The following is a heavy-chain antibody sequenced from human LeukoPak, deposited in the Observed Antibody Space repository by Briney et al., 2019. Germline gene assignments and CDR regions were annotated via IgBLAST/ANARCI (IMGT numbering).Heavy chain of an antibody. V-gene: IGHV3-7*01. D-gene: IGHD2/OR15-2a*01. CDR3: TGGSDEVLSGEYYYYMDV. Sequence: PGGSLRLSCTASAFTTHYWLNWVRQSPGKGLEWVANIDRDGRVQHYVDSVKGRFTISRDSAKNSLALQMHSLRAEDTAVYYCTGGSDEVLSGEYYYYMDVWGTGTTVTVSS. CDR2: IDRDGRVQ. J-gene: IGHJ6*03. CDR1: AFTTHYW.